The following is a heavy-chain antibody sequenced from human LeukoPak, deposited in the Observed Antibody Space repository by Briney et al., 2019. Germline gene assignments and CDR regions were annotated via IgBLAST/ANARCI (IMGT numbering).Heavy chain of an antibody. D-gene: IGHD2-2*01. Sequence: SEALSLTCLVSGGSTTSYYWSWIRQPPGKGLEWIGYIYYSGSTNYNPSLKSRVTISVDTSKNQFSLNLTSVTTADTAVYYCARVSCSSTSCPRRDALDVWGQGTMVTVSS. CDR2: IYYSGST. V-gene: IGHV4-59*01. J-gene: IGHJ3*01. CDR3: ARVSCSSTSCPRRDALDV. CDR1: GGSTTSYY.